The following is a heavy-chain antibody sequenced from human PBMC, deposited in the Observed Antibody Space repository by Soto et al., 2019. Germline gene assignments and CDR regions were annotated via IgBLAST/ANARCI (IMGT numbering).Heavy chain of an antibody. Sequence: QVQLQESGPGLVKTSETLSLTCTVSGVSITSYYWSWIRQPAGKGLEWIGRIYSSGSTNYNTSLKSQVTMSIDTSKNQFSLKRSSVTAADTAVYYCACLYNCNGWSDYRGQGTLVTVSS. CDR2: IYSSGST. V-gene: IGHV4-4*07. CDR3: ACLYNCNGWSDY. J-gene: IGHJ4*02. CDR1: GVSITSYY. D-gene: IGHD1-20*01.